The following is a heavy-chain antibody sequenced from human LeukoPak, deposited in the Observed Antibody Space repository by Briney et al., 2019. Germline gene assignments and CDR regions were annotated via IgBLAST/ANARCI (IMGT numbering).Heavy chain of an antibody. Sequence: SETLSLTCAVYGGSFSGYYWSWIRQPPGKGLEWTGEINHSGSTNYNPSLKSRVTISIDTSKNQFSLKVSSVTAADTAIYYCARDLSFDWFPYYFDYWGQGILVTVSS. CDR2: INHSGST. V-gene: IGHV4-34*01. D-gene: IGHD3-9*01. CDR3: ARDLSFDWFPYYFDY. J-gene: IGHJ4*02. CDR1: GGSFSGYY.